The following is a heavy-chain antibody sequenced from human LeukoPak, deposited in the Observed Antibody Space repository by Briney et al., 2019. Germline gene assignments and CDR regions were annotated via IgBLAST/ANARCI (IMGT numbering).Heavy chain of an antibody. Sequence: GGSLRLSCAASGFTFSNYWMSWVRQAPGKGLEWVANIKQDGSEKNCVDSVKGRFTISRDNATNLLYLQMNSLRAEDTAVYYCARDGPRGGFDYWGQGTLVTVSS. D-gene: IGHD3-10*01. J-gene: IGHJ4*02. CDR2: IKQDGSEK. V-gene: IGHV3-7*01. CDR1: GFTFSNYW. CDR3: ARDGPRGGFDY.